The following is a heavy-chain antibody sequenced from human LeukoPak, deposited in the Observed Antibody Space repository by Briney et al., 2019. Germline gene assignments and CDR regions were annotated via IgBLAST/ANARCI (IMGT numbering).Heavy chain of an antibody. CDR3: AKESNGDYLDY. CDR1: GFTVSSNY. J-gene: IGHJ4*02. V-gene: IGHV3-53*01. Sequence: PGGSLRLSCAASGFTVSSNYMSWVRQAPGKGLEWVSVIYSGGSTYYADSVKGRFTISRDNSKNTVYLQMNSLRAEDTAVYYCAKESNGDYLDYWGQGTLVTVSS. D-gene: IGHD4-11*01. CDR2: IYSGGST.